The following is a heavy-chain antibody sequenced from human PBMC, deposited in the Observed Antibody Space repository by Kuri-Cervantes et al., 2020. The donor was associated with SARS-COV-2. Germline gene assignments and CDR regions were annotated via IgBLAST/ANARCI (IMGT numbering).Heavy chain of an antibody. D-gene: IGHD6-6*01. CDR3: AKDIREQLVGGVGWFDP. CDR2: ISWNSGSI. J-gene: IGHJ5*02. V-gene: IGHV3-9*01. CDR1: GFTFDDYA. Sequence: GGSLRLSCAASGFTFDDYAMHWVRQAPGKGLEWVSGISWNSGSIGYADSVKGRFTISRDNAKNSLYLRMNSLRAEDTALYYCAKDIREQLVGGVGWFDPWGQGTLVTVSS.